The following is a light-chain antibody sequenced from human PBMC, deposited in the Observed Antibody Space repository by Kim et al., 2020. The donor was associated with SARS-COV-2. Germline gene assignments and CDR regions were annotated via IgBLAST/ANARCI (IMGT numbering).Light chain of an antibody. CDR2: DVS. CDR1: SSDVGGYNY. Sequence: QSVTISCTGTSSDVGGYNYVSWYQQHPGKAPKLMIYDVSKRPSGVPDRFSGSKSGNTASLTISGLQAEDEADYYCCSYAGSYTGVFGGGTQLTVL. V-gene: IGLV2-11*01. CDR3: CSYAGSYTGV. J-gene: IGLJ2*01.